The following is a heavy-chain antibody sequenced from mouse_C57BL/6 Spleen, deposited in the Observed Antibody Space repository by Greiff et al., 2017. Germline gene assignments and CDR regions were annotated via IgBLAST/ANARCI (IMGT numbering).Heavy chain of an antibody. D-gene: IGHD2-1*01. Sequence: EVKLMESGGGLVQPGGSMKLSCVASGFTFSNYWMNWVRQSPEKGLEWVAQIRLKSDNYATHYAESVKGRFTISRDDSKSSVYLQMNNLRAEDTGIYYCTLLLWSYFDYWGQGTTLTVSS. CDR1: GFTFSNYW. V-gene: IGHV6-3*01. J-gene: IGHJ2*01. CDR3: TLLLWSYFDY. CDR2: IRLKSDNYAT.